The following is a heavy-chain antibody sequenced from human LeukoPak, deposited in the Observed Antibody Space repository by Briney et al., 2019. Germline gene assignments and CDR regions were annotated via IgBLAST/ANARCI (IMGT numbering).Heavy chain of an antibody. V-gene: IGHV4-39*01. CDR3: ARLTAVSIGQQFDY. CDR2: IYYTGDT. CDR1: GSSINSRNYY. Sequence: PSETLSLTCSAFGSSINSRNYYWAWIRQSPGKGLEWIASIYYTGDTYYNPSLQSRVSISADTSNNQFSLRLTSVTAADTAIFHCARLTAVSIGQQFDYWGQGILVTVSS. D-gene: IGHD1-1*01. J-gene: IGHJ4*02.